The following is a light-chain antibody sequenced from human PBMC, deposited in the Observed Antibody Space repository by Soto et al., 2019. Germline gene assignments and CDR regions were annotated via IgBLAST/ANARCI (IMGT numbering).Light chain of an antibody. J-gene: IGLJ1*01. V-gene: IGLV2-23*01. CDR2: EGS. CDR3: CSYAGSSTHV. Sequence: QSVLTQPASVSGSLGQSITISCTGTSSDVGSYNLVSWYQQHPGKAPKLIIYEGSKRPSGVSNRFSGSKSGNTASLTISGLQAEDEADYYCCSYAGSSTHVFGTGTKGTVL. CDR1: SSDVGSYNL.